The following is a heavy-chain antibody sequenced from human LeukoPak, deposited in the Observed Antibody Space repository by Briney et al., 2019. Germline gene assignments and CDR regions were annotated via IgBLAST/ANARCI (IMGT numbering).Heavy chain of an antibody. Sequence: GGSLRLSCAASGFTFSSYGMNRVRQAPGKGLEWVSYISSGSSSICYADSVKGRFTISRDNAKNSLYLQMNSLRAEDTAVYYCARDRITGTTQGDYWGQGTLVTVSS. V-gene: IGHV3-48*01. J-gene: IGHJ4*02. D-gene: IGHD1-7*01. CDR3: ARDRITGTTQGDY. CDR1: GFTFSSYG. CDR2: ISSGSSSI.